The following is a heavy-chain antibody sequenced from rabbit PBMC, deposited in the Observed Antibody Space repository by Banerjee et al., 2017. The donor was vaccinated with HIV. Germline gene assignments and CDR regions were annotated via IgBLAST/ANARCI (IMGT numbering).Heavy chain of an antibody. CDR3: AREVGMNGYAGYVNL. CDR1: GFSFSNSDY. CDR2: VYTGSGSA. J-gene: IGHJ4*01. Sequence: QSLEESGGDLVKPGASLTLTCTASGFSFSNSDYMCWVRQAPGKGLELIGCVYTGSGSAWYANWAKGRFTISKTSSTTVTLQMTSLTAADTATYFCAREVGMNGYAGYVNLWGQGTLVTVS. V-gene: IGHV1S40*01. D-gene: IGHD7-1*01.